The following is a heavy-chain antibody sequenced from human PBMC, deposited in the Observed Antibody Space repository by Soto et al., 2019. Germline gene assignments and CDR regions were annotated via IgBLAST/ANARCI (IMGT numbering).Heavy chain of an antibody. Sequence: ASVKVSCKASGYTFTSYAMHWVRQAPGQRLEWMGWINAGNGNTKYSQKFKGRVTITRDTSASTAYMELSSLRSEDTAVYYCASPKNDGITGTTDAFDIWGQGTMVTVSS. CDR1: GYTFTSYA. V-gene: IGHV1-3*01. D-gene: IGHD1-20*01. J-gene: IGHJ3*02. CDR2: INAGNGNT. CDR3: ASPKNDGITGTTDAFDI.